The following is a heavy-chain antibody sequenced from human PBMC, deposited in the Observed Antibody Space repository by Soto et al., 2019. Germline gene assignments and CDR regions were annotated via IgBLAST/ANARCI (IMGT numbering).Heavy chain of an antibody. CDR3: ARVTSAYDI. V-gene: IGHV3-11*06. Sequence: GGSLRLSCAASGFTFSDYYMSWIRQAPGKGLEWVSYISSSSSYTNYADSVKGRFTISRDNAKNSLYSQMNSLRAEDTAVYYCARVTSAYDIWGQGTMVTVSS. D-gene: IGHD1-1*01. CDR1: GFTFSDYY. CDR2: ISSSSSYT. J-gene: IGHJ3*02.